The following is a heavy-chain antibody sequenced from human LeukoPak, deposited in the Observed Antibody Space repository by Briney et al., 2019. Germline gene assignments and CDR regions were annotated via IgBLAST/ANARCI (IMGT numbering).Heavy chain of an antibody. CDR2: ITGSGGST. Sequence: GGSLRLSCAASGFTFSFHAMSWVRQAPGKGLEWVSGITGSGGSTYYADSVKGRFTISRDNSKSTLYLQMNSLRAQDTALYFRAKDRQVVITTPLDYWGQGGLVTVPS. D-gene: IGHD3-22*01. V-gene: IGHV3-23*01. CDR3: AKDRQVVITTPLDY. CDR1: GFTFSFHA. J-gene: IGHJ4*01.